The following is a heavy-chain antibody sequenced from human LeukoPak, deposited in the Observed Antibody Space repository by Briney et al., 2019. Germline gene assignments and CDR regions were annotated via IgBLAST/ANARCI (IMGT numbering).Heavy chain of an antibody. Sequence: SVKVSCKASGGTFSSYAISWVRQAPGQGLEWMGGIIPIFGTANYAQKFQGRVTITTDESTSTAYMELSSLRSEDTAVYYCARDYPRGRWLQSPYWGQGTLVTVSS. D-gene: IGHD5-24*01. CDR2: IIPIFGTA. J-gene: IGHJ4*02. CDR1: GGTFSSYA. CDR3: ARDYPRGRWLQSPY. V-gene: IGHV1-69*05.